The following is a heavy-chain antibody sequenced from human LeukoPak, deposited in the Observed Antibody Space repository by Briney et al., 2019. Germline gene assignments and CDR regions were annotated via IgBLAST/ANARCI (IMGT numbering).Heavy chain of an antibody. CDR2: VNSDGSST. D-gene: IGHD6-25*01. V-gene: IGHV3-74*01. CDR1: GFTFSTYW. CDR3: ATYSSGWN. J-gene: IGHJ4*02. Sequence: PGGSLRLSCAAPGFTFSTYWMHWVRQAPGKGLVWVSRVNSDGSSTIYADSVKGRFTISRDNAKNTLYLQMNSLRAEDTAVYYCATYSSGWNWGQGTLVTVSS.